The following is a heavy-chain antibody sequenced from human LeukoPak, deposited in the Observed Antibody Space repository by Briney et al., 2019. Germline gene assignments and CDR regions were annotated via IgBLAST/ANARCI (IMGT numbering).Heavy chain of an antibody. CDR2: IYTSRST. J-gene: IGHJ4*02. CDR3: ARGYSSGWNYFDY. D-gene: IGHD6-19*01. Sequence: PSETLSLTCTVSGGSISSYYSSWIRQPAGKGLERIGRIYTSRSTNYYPSLKSRVTMSVDTSKNQFSLKLSSVTAADTAVYYCARGYSSGWNYFDYWGQGTLVTVSS. V-gene: IGHV4-4*07. CDR1: GGSISSYY.